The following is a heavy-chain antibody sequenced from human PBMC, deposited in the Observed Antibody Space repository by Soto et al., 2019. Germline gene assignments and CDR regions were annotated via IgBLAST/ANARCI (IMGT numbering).Heavy chain of an antibody. D-gene: IGHD3-22*01. Sequence: GGSLRLSCASSGFTFSSYAMHWVRQAPGKGLEWVALISYDGSDKDYADSVKGRFTISRDNSRNTLFLQMNSLRAEDTAVYYCARDYYKYYDSSGYYRSPAYWGQGTLVTVS. CDR3: ARDYYKYYDSSGYYRSPAY. V-gene: IGHV3-30-3*01. J-gene: IGHJ4*02. CDR1: GFTFSSYA. CDR2: ISYDGSDK.